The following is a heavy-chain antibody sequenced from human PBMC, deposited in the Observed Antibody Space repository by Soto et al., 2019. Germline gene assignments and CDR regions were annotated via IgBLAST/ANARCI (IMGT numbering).Heavy chain of an antibody. V-gene: IGHV4-39*01. CDR2: IYYSGST. CDR1: GGSISSSSYY. Sequence: QLQLQESGPGLVKPSETLSLTCTVSGGSISSSSYYWGWIRQPPGKGLEWIGSIYYSGSTYYNPSLKSRVTISVDTSKNQFSLKLSSVTAADTAVYYCARQSIAARSLDGYYYYGMDVWGQGTTVTVSS. D-gene: IGHD6-6*01. J-gene: IGHJ6*02. CDR3: ARQSIAARSLDGYYYYGMDV.